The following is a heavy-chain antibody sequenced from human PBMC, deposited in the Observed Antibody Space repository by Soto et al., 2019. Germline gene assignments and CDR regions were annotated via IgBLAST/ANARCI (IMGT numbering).Heavy chain of an antibody. CDR3: ARDPPLLPSIHALDI. V-gene: IGHV4-59*12. D-gene: IGHD2-21*01. CDR2: IYYSGST. Sequence: SETLSLTCTVSGGSISSYYWSWIRQPPGKGLEWIGYIYYSGSTNYNPSLKSRVTISVDTSKNQFSLKLSSVTAADTAVYYCARDPPLLPSIHALDISGQGTMVTVSS. CDR1: GGSISSYY. J-gene: IGHJ3*02.